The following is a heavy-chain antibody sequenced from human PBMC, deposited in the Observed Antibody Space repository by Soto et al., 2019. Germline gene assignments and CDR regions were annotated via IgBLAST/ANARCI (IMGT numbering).Heavy chain of an antibody. D-gene: IGHD3-3*01. J-gene: IGHJ6*02. CDR2: IDPSDSYT. CDR1: GYSFTSYW. V-gene: IGHV5-10-1*01. Sequence: GESLKSSCKGAGYSFTSYWISWVRQMPGKGLERMWRIDPSDSYTNYSPSFQGHVNISADKSISTAYLQWSSLKASDTAMYYCARHLDYDFWSGYRLYYYYGMDVWGQGTTVTVS. CDR3: ARHLDYDFWSGYRLYYYYGMDV.